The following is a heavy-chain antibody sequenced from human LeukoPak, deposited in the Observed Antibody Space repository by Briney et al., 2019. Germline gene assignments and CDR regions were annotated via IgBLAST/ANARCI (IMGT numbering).Heavy chain of an antibody. CDR2: ITPNNGGT. J-gene: IGHJ6*03. CDR1: GYTFPGYY. D-gene: IGHD1-1*01. V-gene: IGHV1-2*02. CDR3: ATSFSQITSTAYYYMDV. Sequence: ASVKLSCKASGYTFPGYYVHWVRKAPGQGVEWMGWITPNNGGTNYAQRLQGRVTMTWDTSITTAYMELSGLTSDDTAVYFCATSFSQITSTAYYYMDVWGTGTSVTVSS.